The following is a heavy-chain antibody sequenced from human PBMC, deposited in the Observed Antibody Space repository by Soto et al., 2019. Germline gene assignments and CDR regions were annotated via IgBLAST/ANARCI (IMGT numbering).Heavy chain of an antibody. V-gene: IGHV3-23*01. CDR1: GFTFSSYA. CDR2: ISGSGDST. D-gene: IGHD6-13*01. Sequence: EVQLLESGGGLVQPGGSLRLSCAASGFTFSSYAMNWVRQAPGKGLAWVSVISGSGDSTYYADSVKGRFTISRDNSKNTLYLQMNSLRAEDTAVYYCARRSSSWYFDCWGQGTLVTVSS. CDR3: ARRSSSWYFDC. J-gene: IGHJ4*02.